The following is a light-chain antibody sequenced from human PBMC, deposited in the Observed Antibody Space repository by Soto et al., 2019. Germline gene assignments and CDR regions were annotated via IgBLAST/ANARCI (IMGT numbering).Light chain of an antibody. J-gene: IGKJ5*01. Sequence: EIVLTQSPATLSLSPGERATLSCRASQSINIYLAWYQQKPGQAPRLLIYDASNRATGIPARFSGSGSETDFTLTISSLEPEDFAVYYCRQRRSWPITFGQGTRLEIK. CDR3: RQRRSWPIT. V-gene: IGKV3-11*01. CDR2: DAS. CDR1: QSINIY.